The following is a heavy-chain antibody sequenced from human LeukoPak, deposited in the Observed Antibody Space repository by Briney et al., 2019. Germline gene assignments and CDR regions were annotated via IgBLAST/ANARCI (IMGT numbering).Heavy chain of an antibody. V-gene: IGHV1-2*02. CDR3: ARDIESQEDEFDY. CDR2: INPNSGGT. Sequence: GASVKVSCKASGYTFTGYYMHWVRQAPGQGLEWMGWINPNSGGTNYAQKFQGRVTMTRDTSISTAYMELSRLRSDDTAVYYCARDIESQEDEFDYWGQGTLVTVSS. CDR1: GYTFTGYY. D-gene: IGHD2-15*01. J-gene: IGHJ4*02.